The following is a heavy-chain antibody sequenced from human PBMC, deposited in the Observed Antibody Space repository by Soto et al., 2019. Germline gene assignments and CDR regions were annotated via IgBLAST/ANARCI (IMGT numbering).Heavy chain of an antibody. D-gene: IGHD3-3*01. V-gene: IGHV4-39*01. J-gene: IGHJ4*02. CDR2: IYYSGST. CDR3: ARDYYDFWSGYPLTFDY. Sequence: QLQLQESGPGLVKPSETLSLTCTVSGGSISSSSYYWGWIRQPPGKGLEWIGSIYYSGSTYYNPSLKSRVTISVDMSKNQFSLKLSSVTAADTAVYYCARDYYDFWSGYPLTFDYWGQGTLVTVSS. CDR1: GGSISSSSYY.